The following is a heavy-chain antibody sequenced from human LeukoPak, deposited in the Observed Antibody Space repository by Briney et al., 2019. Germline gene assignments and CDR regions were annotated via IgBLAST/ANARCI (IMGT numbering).Heavy chain of an antibody. J-gene: IGHJ4*03. CDR2: ISSSSYI. Sequence: GGSLRLSCAASGFTFSSYSMNWVRQAPGKGLEWVSSISSSSYIYYADSVKGRFTISRDNAKNSLYLQMNSLRAEDTAVYYCARDLLRYFDWLQPLDYWGQGTTVTVSS. D-gene: IGHD3-9*01. CDR1: GFTFSSYS. CDR3: ARDLLRYFDWLQPLDY. V-gene: IGHV3-21*01.